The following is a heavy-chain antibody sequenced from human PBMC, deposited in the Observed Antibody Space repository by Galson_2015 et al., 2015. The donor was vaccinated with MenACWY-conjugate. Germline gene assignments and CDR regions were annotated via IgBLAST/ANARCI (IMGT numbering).Heavy chain of an antibody. CDR1: GVTFNHYW. CDR2: ISPDGSVT. Sequence: SLRLSCAASGVTFNHYWMHWVRHAPGQGLVWVSRISPDGSVTNYADSVKGRFTLSRDNAKNTLYLQMNSLRGDDTAVYYCTRGNDGYCWFDPWGQGTLVTVSS. D-gene: IGHD5-24*01. CDR3: TRGNDGYCWFDP. J-gene: IGHJ5*02. V-gene: IGHV3-74*01.